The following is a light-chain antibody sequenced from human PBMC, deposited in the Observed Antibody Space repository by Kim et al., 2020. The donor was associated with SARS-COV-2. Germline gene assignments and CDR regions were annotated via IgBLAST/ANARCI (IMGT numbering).Light chain of an antibody. V-gene: IGKV3-20*01. J-gene: IGKJ2*01. Sequence: WSTGERATLSCRASQNVSPPSVAWYQQKPGQAPRLVIYGASSRATGIPDRFSGSGSGTDFTLTISRLEPEDFAVYHCHHYGSSPPTFGQGTKLEIK. CDR3: HHYGSSPPT. CDR1: QNVSPPS. CDR2: GAS.